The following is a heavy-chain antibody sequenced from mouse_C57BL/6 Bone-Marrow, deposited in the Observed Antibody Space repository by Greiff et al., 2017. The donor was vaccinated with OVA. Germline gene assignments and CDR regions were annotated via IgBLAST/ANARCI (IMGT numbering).Heavy chain of an antibody. D-gene: IGHD1-1*01. V-gene: IGHV1-15*01. Sequence: VQLQESGAELVRPGASVTLSCQASVSPFPASSLPFLKQTPVHGLSLIGAIDPETGGTAYNQKFKGKAILTADKSSSTAYMELRSLTSEDSAVYYCTRMGFPYYYGSSYAMDYWGQGTSVTVSS. CDR2: IDPETGGT. J-gene: IGHJ4*01. CDR3: TRMGFPYYYGSSYAMDY. CDR1: VSPFPASS.